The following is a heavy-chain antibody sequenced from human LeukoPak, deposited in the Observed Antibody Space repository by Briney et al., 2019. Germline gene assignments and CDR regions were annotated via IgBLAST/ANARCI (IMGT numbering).Heavy chain of an antibody. CDR3: ARRSSRLSGYSSS. Sequence: PSETLSLTCSVSGGSISVYYWSWIRQPPGKGLEWIGYIYYTGSTNYNPSLKSRVSISVATSKTQFCLNVSSVTAADTAVYYCARRSSRLSGYSSSWGQGTLVTVSS. J-gene: IGHJ4*02. CDR2: IYYTGST. CDR1: GGSISVYY. V-gene: IGHV4-59*01. D-gene: IGHD5-18*01.